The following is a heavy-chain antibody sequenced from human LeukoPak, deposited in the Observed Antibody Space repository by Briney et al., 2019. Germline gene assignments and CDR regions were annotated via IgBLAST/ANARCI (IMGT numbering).Heavy chain of an antibody. CDR3: ARGGTTVAGTFWFDP. CDR2: VYHTGSS. Sequence: PSETLSLTCAVSGGTISSSNWWSWVRQPPGKGLEWIGEVYHTGSSNYNPSLKSRVTISVDKSKSQFSLKLSSVTAADTAVYYCARGGTTVAGTFWFDPWGQGTLVTVSS. J-gene: IGHJ5*02. CDR1: GGTISSSNW. D-gene: IGHD6-19*01. V-gene: IGHV4-4*02.